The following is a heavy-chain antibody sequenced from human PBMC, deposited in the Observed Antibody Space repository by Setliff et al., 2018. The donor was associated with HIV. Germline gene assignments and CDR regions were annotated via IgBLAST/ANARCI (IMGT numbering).Heavy chain of an antibody. CDR2: ISYDGSRI. J-gene: IGHJ4*02. V-gene: IGHV3-30*01. CDR3: ASARIPTGGTSTSFDY. CDR1: GFTFSTFA. Sequence: SCVASGFTFSTFAMHWVRQAPGKGPEWVSAISYDGSRIHYADSVKGRFTISRDNSKNTLYLQVNSLRPEDTAVYHCASARIPTGGTSTSFDYWGQGTLVTVSS. D-gene: IGHD1-1*01.